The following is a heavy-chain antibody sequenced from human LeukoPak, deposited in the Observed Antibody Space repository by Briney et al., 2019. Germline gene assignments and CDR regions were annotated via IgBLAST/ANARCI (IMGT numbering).Heavy chain of an antibody. D-gene: IGHD4-17*01. V-gene: IGHV3-30-3*01. CDR3: ARGGKDYGDYWYFDL. CDR2: ISYDGSNK. J-gene: IGHJ2*01. CDR1: GFTFSSYA. Sequence: QPGGSLRLSCAASGFTFSSYAMHWVRQAPGKGLEWVAVISYDGSNKYYADSVKGRFTISRDNSKNTLYLQMNSLRAEDTAVYYCARGGKDYGDYWYFDLWGRGTLVTVSS.